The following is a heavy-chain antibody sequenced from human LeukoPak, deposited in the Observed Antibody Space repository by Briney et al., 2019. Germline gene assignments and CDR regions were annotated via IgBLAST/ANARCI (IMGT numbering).Heavy chain of an antibody. Sequence: GGSLRLSCAASGFTFSSYSMNGVRQAPGKGLGWVSYISSSSSTIYYAASVKGRFTISRDNAKNSLYLQMNSLRAEDTAVYYCASGGRLPPMDPYENLFDPWGQGTLVTVSS. CDR3: ASGGRLPPMDPYENLFDP. CDR1: GFTFSSYS. CDR2: ISSSSSTI. V-gene: IGHV3-48*04. D-gene: IGHD3-16*01. J-gene: IGHJ5*02.